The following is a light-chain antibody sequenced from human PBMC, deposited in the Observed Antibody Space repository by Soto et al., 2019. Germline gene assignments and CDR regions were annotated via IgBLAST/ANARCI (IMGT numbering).Light chain of an antibody. CDR1: SSNIGASYE. CDR3: SSYTTSSTYV. V-gene: IGLV1-40*01. CDR2: GNT. J-gene: IGLJ1*01. Sequence: QSVLTQPPSVSGAPGQRVTISCTGSSSNIGASYEVHWYQQLPGRAPKLLIYGNTNRPSGVPDRFSGSRSGTSASLAINGLQTEDEADYYCSSYTTSSTYVFGTGTKLTVL.